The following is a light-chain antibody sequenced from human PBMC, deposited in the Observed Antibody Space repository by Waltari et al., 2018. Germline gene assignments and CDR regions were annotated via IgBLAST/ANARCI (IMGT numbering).Light chain of an antibody. CDR1: QGIGNY. V-gene: IGKV1-9*01. J-gene: IGKJ5*01. CDR2: TAS. Sequence: DIQLTQSPSFLSASVGDRVTITCRSSQGIGNYLAWYQQKAGKAPKLLIHTASTLQGGVPSRFSGSGSWTEFTLTISSLQPEDFATYYCQQRNSYPITFGQGTRLEIK. CDR3: QQRNSYPIT.